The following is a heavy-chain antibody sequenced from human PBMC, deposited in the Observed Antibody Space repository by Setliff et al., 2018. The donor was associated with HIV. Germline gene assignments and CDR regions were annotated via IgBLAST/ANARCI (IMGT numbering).Heavy chain of an antibody. CDR3: ARVQGHCIGGNCYSDYYGMDV. D-gene: IGHD2-15*01. Sequence: ASVKVSCKASGYTFTDYYMHWVRQAPGQGLEWMAWINPNSGGTHFAQKFQGWVTVTWDSSISTSYMELRRLRNNATAVYFFARVQGHCIGGNCYSDYYGMDVWGQGTTVTVSS. CDR1: GYTFTDYY. J-gene: IGHJ6*02. CDR2: INPNSGGT. V-gene: IGHV1-2*04.